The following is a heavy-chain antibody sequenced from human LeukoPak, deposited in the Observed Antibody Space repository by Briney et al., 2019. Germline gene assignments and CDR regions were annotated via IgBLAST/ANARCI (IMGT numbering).Heavy chain of an antibody. CDR2: INPSGGST. CDR3: ARVPPYCSSTSCILTNFDY. Sequence: ASVKVSCKASGYTFTSYYMHWVRQAPGQGLEWMGIINPSGGSTRYAQKFQGRVTMTRDTSTSTVYMELSSLRSEDTAVYYCARVPPYCSSTSCILTNFDYWGQGTLVTVSS. CDR1: GYTFTSYY. D-gene: IGHD2-2*01. V-gene: IGHV1-46*01. J-gene: IGHJ4*02.